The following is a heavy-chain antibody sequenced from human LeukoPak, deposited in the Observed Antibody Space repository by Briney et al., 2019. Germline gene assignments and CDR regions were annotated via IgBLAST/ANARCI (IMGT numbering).Heavy chain of an antibody. CDR3: ARTYYYDNSGYYPFGY. Sequence: GESLKISCMGSGYSFTDYWIGWVRQMPGKGLEWMGIIYPGDSDTRYSPSFQGQVTISADKSISTAYLQWSSLKASDTAMYYCARTYYYDNSGYYPFGYWGQGTLVTVSS. D-gene: IGHD3-22*01. V-gene: IGHV5-51*01. J-gene: IGHJ4*02. CDR1: GYSFTDYW. CDR2: IYPGDSDT.